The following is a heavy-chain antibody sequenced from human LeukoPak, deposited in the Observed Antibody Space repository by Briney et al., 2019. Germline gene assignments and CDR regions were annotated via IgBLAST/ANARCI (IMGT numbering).Heavy chain of an antibody. V-gene: IGHV1-2*02. CDR1: GYTFTGYY. CDR3: AAIAVAGTFSDWFDP. J-gene: IGHJ5*02. Sequence: GASVKVSCKASGYTFTGYYMHWVRQAPGQGLEWMGWINPNSGGTNYAQKFQGRVTMTRDTSISTAYMELSRLRSDDTAVYYCAAIAVAGTFSDWFDPWGQGTLVTVSS. D-gene: IGHD6-19*01. CDR2: INPNSGGT.